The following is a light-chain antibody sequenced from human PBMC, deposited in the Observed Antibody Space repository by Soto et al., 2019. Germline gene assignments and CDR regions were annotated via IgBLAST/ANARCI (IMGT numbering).Light chain of an antibody. V-gene: IGKV3D-20*02. CDR3: QQRINWRST. Sequence: EIVLTQSPGTLSLSPLERATLSFMASQSVSSSYLAWYQQKPGQAPRLLIYDASNRATGIPARFSGSGSGTDFTLTISSLEPEDFAVYFCQQRINWRSTFGGGTKVDIK. CDR2: DAS. J-gene: IGKJ4*01. CDR1: QSVSSSY.